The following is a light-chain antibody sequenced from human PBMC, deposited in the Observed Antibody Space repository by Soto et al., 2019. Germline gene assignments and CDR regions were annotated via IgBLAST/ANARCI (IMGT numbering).Light chain of an antibody. V-gene: IGKV3-11*01. CDR1: QSVTNS. J-gene: IGKJ1*01. Sequence: EIVLTQSPAILSLSPGERATLSCRASQSVTNSLAWYQQKPGQAPRLLIYHASNRATGVPVRFSGSGSGTDFSLTISSLEPADFAVYYCQQRRTFGQGTKVDI. CDR3: QQRRT. CDR2: HAS.